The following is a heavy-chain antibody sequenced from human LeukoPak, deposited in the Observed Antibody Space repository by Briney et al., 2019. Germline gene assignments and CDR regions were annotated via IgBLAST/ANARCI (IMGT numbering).Heavy chain of an antibody. V-gene: IGHV3-48*03. CDR3: ARDAGATTDYYYGMDV. D-gene: IGHD1-26*01. CDR1: GFTFSSYE. Sequence: PGGSLRLSCAASGFTFSSYEMNWVRQAPGKGLEWVSYISSDGSTIYYADSVKGRFTISRDNAKNSLYLQMNSLRAEDTAVYYCARDAGATTDYYYGMDVWGQGTTVTVSS. CDR2: ISSDGSTI. J-gene: IGHJ6*02.